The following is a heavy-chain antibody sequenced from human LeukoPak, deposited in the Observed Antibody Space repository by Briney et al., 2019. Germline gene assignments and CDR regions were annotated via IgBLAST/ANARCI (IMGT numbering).Heavy chain of an antibody. Sequence: PSQTLSLTCSVSGGSISSGGYYWNWIRQLPGKGLEWIGYIYYSGSTDYNPSLKSRVTISVDTSKKQFSLSLSSVTAADTAVYSCAGTRTPYPWSFDLWGRGTLVTVSS. CDR2: IYYSGST. D-gene: IGHD2-2*01. V-gene: IGHV4-31*03. CDR3: AGTRTPYPWSFDL. CDR1: GGSISSGGYY. J-gene: IGHJ2*01.